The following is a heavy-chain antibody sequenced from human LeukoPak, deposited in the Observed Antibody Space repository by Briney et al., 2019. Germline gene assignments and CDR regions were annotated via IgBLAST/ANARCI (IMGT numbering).Heavy chain of an antibody. CDR2: ITATSGST. CDR1: GFTFDDHA. V-gene: IGHV3-23*01. Sequence: GGSLRLSCAGSGFTFDDHALAWVRQTPRTGLEWVSTITATSGSTYYADSVRGRLTISRGNSRNTLYLQMTNLRADDTAIYYCVRSSSPMALNYFDFWGQGALVPVSS. D-gene: IGHD3-10*01. J-gene: IGHJ4*02. CDR3: VRSSSPMALNYFDF.